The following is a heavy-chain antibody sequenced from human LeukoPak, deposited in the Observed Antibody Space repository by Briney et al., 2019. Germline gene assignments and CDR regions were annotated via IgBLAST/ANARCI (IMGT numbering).Heavy chain of an antibody. Sequence: PGTSLRLSCAASGFSFRDYGMHWVRQAPGKGLQWVAVISFDGRNQYYGDSVRGRFTISRDNSKNTLYLQMSSLRAEDTAVYYCAKGSGAVAATLFDYWGQGTLVTVSS. CDR1: GFSFRDYG. CDR2: ISFDGRNQ. CDR3: AKGSGAVAATLFDY. D-gene: IGHD6-19*01. V-gene: IGHV3-30*18. J-gene: IGHJ4*02.